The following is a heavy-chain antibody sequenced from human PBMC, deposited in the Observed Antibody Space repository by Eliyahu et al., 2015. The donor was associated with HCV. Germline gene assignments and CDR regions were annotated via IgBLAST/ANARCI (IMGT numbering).Heavy chain of an antibody. CDR3: AKDLAAAISYYFDY. CDR1: GFXFDDYA. V-gene: IGHV3-9*01. Sequence: EVQLVESGGGLVQPGRSLRLSCAAXGFXFDDYAMHWVRQAPGKGLEWVSGISWNSGSIGYADSVKGRFTISRDNAKNSLYLQMNSLKAEDTALYYCAKDLAAAISYYFDYWGQGTLVTVSS. D-gene: IGHD6-13*01. CDR2: ISWNSGSI. J-gene: IGHJ4*02.